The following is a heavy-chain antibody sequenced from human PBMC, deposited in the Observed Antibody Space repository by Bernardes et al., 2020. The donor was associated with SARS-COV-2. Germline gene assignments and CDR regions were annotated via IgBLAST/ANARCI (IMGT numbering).Heavy chain of an antibody. D-gene: IGHD3-10*01. CDR2: IWYDGSRT. V-gene: IGHV3-33*01. J-gene: IGHJ4*02. CDR1: GFTFSDYA. Sequence: GGSLRLSCAASGFTFSDYAMHWLRQAPGKGLEWVTIIWYDGSRTFYADSVKGRFTISRDNFKNTLYLQMNSLRAEDTAVYYCAGELISPGSTFDYWGQGTLVTVSS. CDR3: AGELISPGSTFDY.